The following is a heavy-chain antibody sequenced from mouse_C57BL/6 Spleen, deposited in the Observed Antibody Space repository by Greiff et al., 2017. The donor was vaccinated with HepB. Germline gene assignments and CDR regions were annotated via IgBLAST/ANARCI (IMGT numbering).Heavy chain of an antibody. CDR1: GYTFTSYW. J-gene: IGHJ4*01. V-gene: IGHV1-55*01. CDR3: ARFYYYGSPGYAMDY. Sequence: QVQLQQPGAELVKPGASVKMSCKASGYTFTSYWITWVKQRPGQGLEWIGDIYPGSGSTTYNEKFKSKATLTVDTSSSTAYMQLSSLTSEDSAVYYCARFYYYGSPGYAMDYWGQGTSVTVSS. D-gene: IGHD1-1*01. CDR2: IYPGSGST.